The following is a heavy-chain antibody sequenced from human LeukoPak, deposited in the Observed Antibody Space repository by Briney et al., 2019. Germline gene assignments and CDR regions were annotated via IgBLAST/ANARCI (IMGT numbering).Heavy chain of an antibody. D-gene: IGHD5-18*01. CDR1: GGSISSYY. CDR2: VHYSGTA. CDR3: ARVDWGYSSFDY. V-gene: IGHV4-59*01. J-gene: IGHJ4*02. Sequence: PSETLSLTCTVSGGSISSYYWSWIRQPPGKGLEWIGNVHYSGTANYNPSLESRAAIFVATSKNQFSLNLTSVVAADTAIYYCARVDWGYSSFDYWGQGTPVTVS.